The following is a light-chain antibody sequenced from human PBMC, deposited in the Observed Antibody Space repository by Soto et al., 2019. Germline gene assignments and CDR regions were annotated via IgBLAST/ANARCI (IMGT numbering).Light chain of an antibody. CDR1: QGIRND. CDR2: AAS. V-gene: IGKV1-17*01. CDR3: LQQNTFPWT. Sequence: DLQMTQSPFSLSASVGDRVTITCRASQGIRNDLAWYQQKPGKAPKRLIFAASSLQSGVPSRFSGSGFGTEFTLTISSLQPEDFAAYYCLQQNTFPWTFGQGTKVEIK. J-gene: IGKJ1*01.